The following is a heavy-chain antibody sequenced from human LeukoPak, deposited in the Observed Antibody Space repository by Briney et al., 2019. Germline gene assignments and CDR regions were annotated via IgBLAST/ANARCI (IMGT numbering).Heavy chain of an antibody. CDR1: GFTFRSHW. D-gene: IGHD5-12*01. CDR3: ARDNGYGFDH. J-gene: IGHJ4*02. CDR2: INNDGRST. Sequence: GGSLRLTCAASGFTFRSHWMHWVRQAPGKGLVWVSRINNDGRSTSYADSVKGRLTISRDNAKNTLYLQMNSLKAEDTAVYYCARDNGYGFDHWGQGTPVTVPS. V-gene: IGHV3-74*01.